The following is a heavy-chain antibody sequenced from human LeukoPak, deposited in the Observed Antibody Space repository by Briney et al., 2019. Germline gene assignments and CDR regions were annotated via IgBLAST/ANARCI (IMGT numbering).Heavy chain of an antibody. V-gene: IGHV4-4*07. J-gene: IGHJ3*02. Sequence: SETLSLTCTVSGGSISSYYWSWIRQPAGKGLEWIGRIYTSGSTNYNPSLKSRVTMSVDTSKNQFSLKLSSVTAADTAVYYCARGGAMGGVLWFGEPNDAFDIWGQGTMVTVSS. CDR2: IYTSGST. D-gene: IGHD3-10*01. CDR1: GGSISSYY. CDR3: ARGGAMGGVLWFGEPNDAFDI.